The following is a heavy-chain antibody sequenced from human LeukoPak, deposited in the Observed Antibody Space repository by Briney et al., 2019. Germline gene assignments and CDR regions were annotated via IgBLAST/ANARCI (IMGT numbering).Heavy chain of an antibody. D-gene: IGHD3-22*01. J-gene: IGHJ2*01. CDR3: ARIPDSSGYLNWYFDL. CDR2: MSHTGAT. Sequence: PSETLSLTCAVFGGSFSGYYWSWIRQSPEKGLEWIGEMSHTGATNYNPSLKSRVTVSVDTSKNQFSLKLSSVTAADTAVYYCARIPDSSGYLNWYFDLWGRGTLVTVSS. V-gene: IGHV4-34*01. CDR1: GGSFSGYY.